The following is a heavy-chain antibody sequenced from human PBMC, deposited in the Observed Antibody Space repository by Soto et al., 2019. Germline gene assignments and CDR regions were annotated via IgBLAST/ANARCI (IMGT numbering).Heavy chain of an antibody. D-gene: IGHD3-10*01. CDR1: GFTFSSYG. CDR3: ARDHFGYYYGSGSPKY. CDR2: IWYDGSNK. J-gene: IGHJ4*02. Sequence: GGSLRLSCAASGFTFSSYGMHWVRQAPGKGLEWVAVIWYDGSNKYYADSVKGRFTISRDNSKNTLYLQMNSLRAEDTAVYYCARDHFGYYYGSGSPKYWGQGTLVTVSS. V-gene: IGHV3-33*01.